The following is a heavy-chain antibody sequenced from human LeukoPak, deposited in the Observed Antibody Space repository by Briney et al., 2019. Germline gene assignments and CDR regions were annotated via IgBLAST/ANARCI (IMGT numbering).Heavy chain of an antibody. CDR1: GFTFNNYW. V-gene: IGHV3-74*01. D-gene: IGHD2-15*01. CDR2: INTDGTTT. Sequence: PGGSLRLSCVGSGFTFNNYWMLWVRQAPGKGLVWVSRINTDGTTTSYADSVKGRFTFSRDNAKNTLYLQMNSLRVEDTAVYYCTRYLSGGFDSWGQGTLVTVSS. CDR3: TRYLSGGFDS. J-gene: IGHJ4*02.